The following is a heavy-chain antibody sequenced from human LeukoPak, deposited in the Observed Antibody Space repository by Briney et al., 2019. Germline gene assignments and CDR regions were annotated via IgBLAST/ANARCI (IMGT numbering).Heavy chain of an antibody. CDR3: AAGSSTL. J-gene: IGHJ4*02. CDR1: GFTFINAW. V-gene: IGHV3-74*01. Sequence: HPGGSLTLSCAASGFTFINAWMTWVRQVPGKGLVWVSRINSDGSNTTYADSVKGRFTISRDNAKNTLYLQMNSLGVEDTAAYYCAAGSSTLRGQGTLVTVSS. CDR2: INSDGSNT. D-gene: IGHD3-10*01.